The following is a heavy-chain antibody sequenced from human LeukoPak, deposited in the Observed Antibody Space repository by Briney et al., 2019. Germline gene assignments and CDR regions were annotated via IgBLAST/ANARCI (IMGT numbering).Heavy chain of an antibody. V-gene: IGHV4-61*01. CDR3: AGLRYRGGPSV. Sequence: SETLSLTCIVSGASVNSGSYYWGWIRQPPGKGLEWIGYIFYTGSTNYNPSLKSRVIISIDTSENRFSLKLRSVTAADTALYYCAGLRYRGGPSVWGQGTLVTVSS. J-gene: IGHJ4*02. CDR1: GASVNSGSYY. D-gene: IGHD3-9*01. CDR2: IFYTGST.